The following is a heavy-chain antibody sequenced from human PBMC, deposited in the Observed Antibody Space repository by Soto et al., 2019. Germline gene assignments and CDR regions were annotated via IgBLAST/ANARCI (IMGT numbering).Heavy chain of an antibody. CDR3: ARRSHCSSTSCYIEGWFDP. Sequence: QVQLVQSGAEVKKPGSSVKVSCTASGGTFSSYPISWVRQAPGQGLEWMGGIIPIFGTANYAQKFQGRVTITADESTSTAYMELSSLRSEDTAVYYCARRSHCSSTSCYIEGWFDPWGQGTLVTVSS. J-gene: IGHJ5*02. CDR1: GGTFSSYP. V-gene: IGHV1-69*01. CDR2: IIPIFGTA. D-gene: IGHD2-2*02.